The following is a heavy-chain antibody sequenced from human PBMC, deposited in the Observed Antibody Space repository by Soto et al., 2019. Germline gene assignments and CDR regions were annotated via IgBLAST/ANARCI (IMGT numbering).Heavy chain of an antibody. CDR2: ISAGNDNT. J-gene: IGHJ4*02. V-gene: IGHV1-18*01. CDR1: GYTLGRFG. D-gene: IGHD6-19*01. Sequence: ASVKVSCKASGYTLGRFGVSWVRQAPGQGLEWMGWISAGNDNTKYAQKFQDRLTITTDTSTSTAYMELSSLRSDDTAVYYCAISIAVAGPIDYWGQGTLVTVSS. CDR3: AISIAVAGPIDY.